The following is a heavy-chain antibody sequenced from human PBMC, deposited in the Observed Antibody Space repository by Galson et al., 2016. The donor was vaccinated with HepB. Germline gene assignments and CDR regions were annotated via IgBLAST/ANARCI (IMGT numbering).Heavy chain of an antibody. J-gene: IGHJ5*02. Sequence: SETLSLTCTVSGDSISISGYYWGWIRQPPGKGLEWIGSIDHSGSTYYNPSLKSRVTISIDTSKNQFSLKVNSVTAADTAVYDCARSGIQYFWFDPWGQGTLVTVSS. CDR1: GDSISISGYY. D-gene: IGHD1-26*01. CDR3: ARSGIQYFWFDP. CDR2: IDHSGST. V-gene: IGHV4-39*01.